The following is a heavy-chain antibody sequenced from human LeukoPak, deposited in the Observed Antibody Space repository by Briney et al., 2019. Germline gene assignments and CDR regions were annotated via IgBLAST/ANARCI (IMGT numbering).Heavy chain of an antibody. V-gene: IGHV3-48*01. CDR1: GFTFSSYS. CDR2: ISGSSTTI. J-gene: IGHJ4*02. Sequence: PGGSLRLSCAASGFTFSSYSMNWVRQSPGKGLEWVSYISGSSTTIYYADSVKGRFTISRDNAKNSLYLHLNSLRPEDTAVYYCARGPLTGDERLDYWGQGTLVTASS. CDR3: ARGPLTGDERLDY. D-gene: IGHD3-9*01.